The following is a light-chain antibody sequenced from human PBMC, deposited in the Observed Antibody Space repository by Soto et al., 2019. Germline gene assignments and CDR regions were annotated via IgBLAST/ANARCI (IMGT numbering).Light chain of an antibody. V-gene: IGKV1D-12*01. CDR3: QQLNSYPQT. CDR1: QGISSW. J-gene: IGKJ1*01. Sequence: DIHMTQSPSSVSASVGDIVTITSRARQGISSWLAWYQQKPGKAPKLLIYAASTLQSGVTSRFSGSGSGTEFTLTISSLQPEDFATYYCQQLNSYPQTFGQGTKVDIK. CDR2: AAS.